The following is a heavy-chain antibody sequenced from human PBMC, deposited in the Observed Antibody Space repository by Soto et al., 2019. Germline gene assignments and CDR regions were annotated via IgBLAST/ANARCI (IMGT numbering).Heavy chain of an antibody. Sequence: EVQLVESGGGVVRPGGSLRLSCAAFGFRFGDYGMSWVRQVPGKGLEWVSGINRDGGSTGYADSVKGRFTISRDNAKKSLYLQMNSLRAEDTAFYYCARAPGFYGDFFDYWGQGTLVTVSS. V-gene: IGHV3-20*04. CDR1: GFRFGDYG. J-gene: IGHJ4*02. CDR3: ARAPGFYGDFFDY. D-gene: IGHD4-17*01. CDR2: INRDGGST.